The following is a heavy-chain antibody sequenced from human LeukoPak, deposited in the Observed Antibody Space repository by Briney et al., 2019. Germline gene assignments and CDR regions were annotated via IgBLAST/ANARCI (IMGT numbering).Heavy chain of an antibody. J-gene: IGHJ4*02. CDR2: INHSGST. CDR3: ARRVVPAKKHFDY. CDR1: GGSFSGYY. Sequence: PSETLSLTCAVYGGSFSGYYWSWIRQPPGKGLEWIGEINHSGSTNYNPSLKSRVTISVDTSKNQFSLKLSSVTAADTAVYYCARRVVPAKKHFDYWGQGTLVTVSS. D-gene: IGHD2-2*01. V-gene: IGHV4-34*01.